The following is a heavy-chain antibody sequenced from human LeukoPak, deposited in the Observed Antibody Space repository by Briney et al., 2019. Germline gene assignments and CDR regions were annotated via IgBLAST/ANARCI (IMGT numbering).Heavy chain of an antibody. V-gene: IGHV4-4*07. D-gene: IGHD3-3*01. CDR2: FSTSENT. CDR3: ARHPSPPYYDFWSGYYRNYFDY. J-gene: IGHJ4*02. Sequence: SETLSLTCTVSGASINSYYWTWVRQAAGRGLEWIGRFSTSENTNINPSLKSRVTISVDTSKNQFSLKLSSVTAADTAVYYCARHPSPPYYDFWSGYYRNYFDYWGQGTLVTVSS. CDR1: GASINSYY.